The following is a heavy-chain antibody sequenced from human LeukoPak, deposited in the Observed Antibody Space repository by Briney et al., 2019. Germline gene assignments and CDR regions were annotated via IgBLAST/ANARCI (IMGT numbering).Heavy chain of an antibody. D-gene: IGHD6-6*01. Sequence: GGSLRLSCAASGFTFSSYAMSWVRQAPGKGLEWVSAISGSAASTYYADSVKGQFTISRDNSKNTLYLQMNSLRAEDTAVYYCAKHEGFSSSPIVHWGQGTLVTVSS. CDR1: GFTFSSYA. J-gene: IGHJ5*02. V-gene: IGHV3-23*01. CDR3: AKHEGFSSSPIVH. CDR2: ISGSAAST.